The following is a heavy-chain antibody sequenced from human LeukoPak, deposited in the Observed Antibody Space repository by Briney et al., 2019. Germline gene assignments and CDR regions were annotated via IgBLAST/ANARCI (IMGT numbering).Heavy chain of an antibody. Sequence: PGGSLRLSCAASGFTFSSYSMNWVRQAPGKGLEWVSSISGSSSYIYYADSVKGRFTISRDNAKNSLYLQMNSLRAEDTAVYYCARGIHSYGFGNDYWGQGTLVTVSS. J-gene: IGHJ4*02. CDR3: ARGIHSYGFGNDY. CDR2: ISGSSSYI. V-gene: IGHV3-21*01. CDR1: GFTFSSYS. D-gene: IGHD5-18*01.